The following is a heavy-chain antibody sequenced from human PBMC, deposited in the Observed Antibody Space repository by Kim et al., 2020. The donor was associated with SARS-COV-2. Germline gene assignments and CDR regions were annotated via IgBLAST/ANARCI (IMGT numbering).Heavy chain of an antibody. D-gene: IGHD2-8*01. CDR2: INHNGST. V-gene: IGHV4-34*01. Sequence: SETLSLTCAVYGGSFSGYYWSWIRQPPGKGLEWIGEINHNGSTNYNPSLKSRVTISVDTSKNQFSLKLNSVTAADTAVYYCARARYCTNGVCYTSSYYYFCEMDVWGQGTTVTVSS. CDR3: ARARYCTNGVCYTSSYYYFCEMDV. CDR1: GGSFSGYY. J-gene: IGHJ6*02.